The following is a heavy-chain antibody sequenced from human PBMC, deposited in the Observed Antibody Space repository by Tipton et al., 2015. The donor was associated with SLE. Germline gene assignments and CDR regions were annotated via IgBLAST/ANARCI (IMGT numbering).Heavy chain of an antibody. CDR1: GGSISSGSYY. D-gene: IGHD3-10*01. Sequence: TLSLTCTVSGGSISSGSYYWSWIRQPAGKGLEWIGRIYTSGSTNYNPSLKSRVTISVDTSKNQFSLKPSSVTAADTAVYYCARDRRGWYFDLWGRGTLVTVSS. CDR3: ARDRRGWYFDL. CDR2: IYTSGST. V-gene: IGHV4-61*02. J-gene: IGHJ2*01.